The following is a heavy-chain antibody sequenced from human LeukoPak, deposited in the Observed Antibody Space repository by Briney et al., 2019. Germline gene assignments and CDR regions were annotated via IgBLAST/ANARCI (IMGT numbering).Heavy chain of an antibody. CDR1: GYTFTGYY. Sequence: ASVKVSCKASGYTFTGYYMHWVRQAPGQGLEWMGWINPNSGGTNYAQKFQGRVTMTRDTSIRTAYMELGRLRSDDTAVYYCARGRITMVRSWGNWFDPWGQGTLVTVSS. CDR3: ARGRITMVRSWGNWFDP. CDR2: INPNSGGT. J-gene: IGHJ5*02. D-gene: IGHD3-10*01. V-gene: IGHV1-2*02.